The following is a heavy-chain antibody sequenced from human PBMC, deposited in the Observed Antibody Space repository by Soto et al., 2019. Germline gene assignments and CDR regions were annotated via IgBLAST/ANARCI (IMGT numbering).Heavy chain of an antibody. V-gene: IGHV1-69*12. J-gene: IGHJ4*02. CDR2: IIPIFGTA. D-gene: IGHD3-22*01. Sequence: QVQLVQSGAEVKKPGSSVKVSCKASGGTFSSYAISWVRQAPGHGLEWMGGIIPIFGTANYAQKFQGRVTLTAVESTRTAYMELSGLRSEVTAVIYCGRVYYYDSSCYYDYWGQGTLVSVSS. CDR3: GRVYYYDSSCYYDY. CDR1: GGTFSSYA.